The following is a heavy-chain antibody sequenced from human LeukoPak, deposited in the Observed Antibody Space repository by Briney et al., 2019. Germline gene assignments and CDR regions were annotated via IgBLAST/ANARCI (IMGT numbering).Heavy chain of an antibody. CDR1: GGSISSYY. J-gene: IGHJ4*02. V-gene: IGHV4-59*01. D-gene: IGHD4-17*01. CDR2: IYYSGST. Sequence: SETLSLTCTVSGGSISSYYWSWIRQPPGKGLEWIGYIYYSGSTNYNPSLKSRVTIPVDTSKNQFSLKLRSVTAADTAVYYCARVIASYGDYVVGYFDYWGQGTLVTVSS. CDR3: ARVIASYGDYVVGYFDY.